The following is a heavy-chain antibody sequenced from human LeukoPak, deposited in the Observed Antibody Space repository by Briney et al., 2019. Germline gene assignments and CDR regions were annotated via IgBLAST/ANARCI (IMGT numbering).Heavy chain of an antibody. CDR1: GFTFSSYA. J-gene: IGHJ4*02. CDR2: ISGSGGST. V-gene: IGHV3-23*01. CDR3: AKGAYRDYVWGSYPFSPRGDYFDY. D-gene: IGHD3-16*02. Sequence: PGGSLRLSCAASGFTFSSYAMSWVRQAPGKGLEWVSAISGSGGSTYYADSVKGRFTISRDNSKNTLYLQMNSLRAEDTAVYYCAKGAYRDYVWGSYPFSPRGDYFDYWGQGTLVTVSS.